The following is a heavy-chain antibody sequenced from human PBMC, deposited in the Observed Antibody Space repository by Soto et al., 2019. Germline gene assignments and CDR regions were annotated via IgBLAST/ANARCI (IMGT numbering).Heavy chain of an antibody. J-gene: IGHJ6*02. V-gene: IGHV1-69*13. CDR1: GGTFSSYA. CDR2: IIPIFGTA. D-gene: IGHD3-10*01. Sequence: SVKVSCKASGGTFSSYAISWVRQAPGQGLEWMGGIIPIFGTANYAQKFQGRVTITADESTSTVYMELSSLRSEDTAVYYCARQVKYYYYGMDVWGQGTTVTVSS. CDR3: ARQVKYYYYGMDV.